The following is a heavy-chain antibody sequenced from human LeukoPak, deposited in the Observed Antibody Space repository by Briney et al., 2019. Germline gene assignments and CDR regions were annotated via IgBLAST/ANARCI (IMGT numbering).Heavy chain of an antibody. D-gene: IGHD2-15*01. V-gene: IGHV4-38-2*02. CDR1: GYSISSGYY. CDR2: IYHSGST. Sequence: SETLSLTCTVSGYSISSGYYWGWIRQPPGKGLEWIGSIYHSGSTYYNPSLKSRVTISVDTSKNQFSLNLSSVTAADTAVYYCARDWLYCSGGSCYSRYYFDYWGQGTLVTVSS. CDR3: ARDWLYCSGGSCYSRYYFDY. J-gene: IGHJ4*02.